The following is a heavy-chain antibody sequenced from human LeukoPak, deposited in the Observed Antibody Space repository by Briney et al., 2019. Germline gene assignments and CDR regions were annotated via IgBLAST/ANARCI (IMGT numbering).Heavy chain of an antibody. D-gene: IGHD6-13*01. J-gene: IGHJ4*02. V-gene: IGHV5-51*01. Sequence: PGESLKISCKGSGYSFTSYWIAWVLQLPGKGLEWMGIIYPGDSDTRYSPSFQGQVTISADKSISSAYLQWPSLKASDTAMYYCARPLVGTGYSSSWYFAYWGQGTQVTVSS. CDR1: GYSFTSYW. CDR3: ARPLVGTGYSSSWYFAY. CDR2: IYPGDSDT.